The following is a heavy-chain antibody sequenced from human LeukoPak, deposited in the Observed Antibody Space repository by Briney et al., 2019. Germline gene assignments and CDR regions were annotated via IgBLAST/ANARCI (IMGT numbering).Heavy chain of an antibody. Sequence: ASVKVSCKASGYTFTSYDINWVRQATGQGLEWMGWMNPNSGNTGYAQKFQGRVTMTRNTSISTAYMELSSLRSEDTAVYYCAGASWDYYDSSGYQTDYWGQGTLVTVSS. J-gene: IGHJ4*02. V-gene: IGHV1-8*01. CDR1: GYTFTSYD. CDR3: AGASWDYYDSSGYQTDY. D-gene: IGHD3-22*01. CDR2: MNPNSGNT.